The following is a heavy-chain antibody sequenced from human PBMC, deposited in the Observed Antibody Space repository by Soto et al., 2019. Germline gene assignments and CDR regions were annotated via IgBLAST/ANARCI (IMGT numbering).Heavy chain of an antibody. Sequence: QVQMVQSGAEVKKPGASVKVSCKASGHTFTGHHMHWVRQAPGQGLEWMGLIDLDIGDTKYAQKFQGGVTSTSDTSITTAYMELLGLRSDDTAVYYCALEPTGTAGFDYWGQGTLVTVSS. CDR1: GHTFTGHH. CDR2: IDLDIGDT. CDR3: ALEPTGTAGFDY. V-gene: IGHV1-2*02. D-gene: IGHD2-21*02. J-gene: IGHJ4*02.